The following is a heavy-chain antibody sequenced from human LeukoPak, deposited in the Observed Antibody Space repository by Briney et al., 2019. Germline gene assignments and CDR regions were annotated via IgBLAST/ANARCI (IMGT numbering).Heavy chain of an antibody. CDR2: IYHSGST. Sequence: PSETLSLTCTVSGGSISSYYWSWIRQPPGKGLEWIGSIYHSGSTYYNPSLKSRVTISVDTSKNQFSLKLSSVTAADTAVYYCARDFGSSGYYYEYGGLYHDYWGQGTLVTVSS. CDR3: ARDFGSSGYYYEYGGLYHDY. J-gene: IGHJ4*02. V-gene: IGHV4-59*12. D-gene: IGHD3-22*01. CDR1: GGSISSYY.